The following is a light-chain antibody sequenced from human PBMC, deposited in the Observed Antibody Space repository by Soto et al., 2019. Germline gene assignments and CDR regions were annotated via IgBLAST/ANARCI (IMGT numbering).Light chain of an antibody. CDR2: KAS. CDR3: QQYNSYPWT. CDR1: QSISSW. V-gene: IGKV1-5*03. J-gene: IGKJ1*01. Sequence: DIQMTQSPSTLSASIGDRVTITCRASQSISSWLAWFQQKPGKAPNFLIYKASSLNSGVPSRFSGSGSGTEFTLTISSLQPDDFATYYCQQYNSYPWTFGQGTKVEIK.